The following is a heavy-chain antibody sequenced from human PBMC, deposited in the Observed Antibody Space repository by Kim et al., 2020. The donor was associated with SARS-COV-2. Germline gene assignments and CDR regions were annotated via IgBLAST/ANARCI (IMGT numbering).Heavy chain of an antibody. Sequence: GGSLRLSCAASGFTFDDYAMHWVRQAPGKGLEWVSGISWNSGSIGYADSVKGRFTISRDNAKNSLYLQMNSLRAEDTALYYCAKGYPGYSSGIDYWGQGTLVTVSS. V-gene: IGHV3-9*01. D-gene: IGHD5-18*01. CDR2: ISWNSGSI. J-gene: IGHJ4*02. CDR3: AKGYPGYSSGIDY. CDR1: GFTFDDYA.